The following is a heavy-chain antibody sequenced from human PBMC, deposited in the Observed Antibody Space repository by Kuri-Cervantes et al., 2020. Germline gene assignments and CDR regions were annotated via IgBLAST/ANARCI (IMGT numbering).Heavy chain of an antibody. Sequence: GESLKISCAASGFTFSSYEMNWVRQAPGKGLEWVSYISRGGLTIYYADPVKGRFTISRDNSKNTLYLQMNSLRAEDTAVYYCARSYSGSWGLSYWGQGTLVTVSS. CDR1: GFTFSSYE. CDR2: ISRGGLTI. D-gene: IGHD1-26*01. V-gene: IGHV3-48*03. CDR3: ARSYSGSWGLSY. J-gene: IGHJ4*02.